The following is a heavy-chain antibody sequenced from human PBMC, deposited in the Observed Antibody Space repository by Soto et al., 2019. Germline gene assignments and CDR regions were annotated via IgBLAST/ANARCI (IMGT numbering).Heavy chain of an antibody. J-gene: IGHJ4*02. Sequence: PGGSLRLSCAASGFIFSSYEMNWVRQAPGKGLDWVSYTSGSGNTIYYADSVKGRFTISRDNAKNSLSLQMNSLRAEDTAVYYCARDRRFGYSYGYYVDYWGQGTLVTVSS. CDR1: GFIFSSYE. D-gene: IGHD5-18*01. CDR2: TSGSGNTI. V-gene: IGHV3-48*03. CDR3: ARDRRFGYSYGYYVDY.